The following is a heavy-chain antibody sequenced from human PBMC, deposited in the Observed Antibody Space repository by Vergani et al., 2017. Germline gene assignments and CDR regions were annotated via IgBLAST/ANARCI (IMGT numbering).Heavy chain of an antibody. CDR1: GFTVSSNY. Sequence: EVQLVESGGGLIQPGGSLRLSCAASGFTVSSNYMSWVRQAPGKGLEWVSVIYSGGSTYYADSVKGRFTISRDNSKNTLYLQMNSLRAEETAVYYCASTSGSYPPPYYYMDVWGKGTTVTVSS. J-gene: IGHJ6*03. V-gene: IGHV3-53*01. CDR2: IYSGGST. D-gene: IGHD1-26*01. CDR3: ASTSGSYPPPYYYMDV.